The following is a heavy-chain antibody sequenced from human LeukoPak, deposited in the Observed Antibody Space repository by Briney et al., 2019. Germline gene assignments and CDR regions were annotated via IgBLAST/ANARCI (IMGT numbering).Heavy chain of an antibody. CDR2: INHSGST. CDR1: GGSFSGYY. Sequence: SETLSLTCAVYGGSFSGYYWSWIRQPPGKGLEWIGEINHSGSTNYNPSLKSRVTISVDTSKNQFSLKLSSVTAADTAVYYCARDLSGYYSDAFDIWGQGTMVTVSS. D-gene: IGHD3-22*01. V-gene: IGHV4-34*01. CDR3: ARDLSGYYSDAFDI. J-gene: IGHJ3*02.